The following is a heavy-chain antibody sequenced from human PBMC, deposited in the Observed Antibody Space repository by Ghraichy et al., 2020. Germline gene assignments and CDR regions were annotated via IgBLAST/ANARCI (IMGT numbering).Heavy chain of an antibody. CDR3: AGASTVVRFYYYGGMDV. V-gene: IGHV3-48*02. CDR1: GFTFSSYS. D-gene: IGHD4-23*01. J-gene: IGHJ6*02. CDR2: ISSSSRTK. Sequence: LSLTCVGSGFTFSSYSMNWVRQSPGKGLEWVAYISSSSRTKFYADSVKGRFTISRDNAQKSLYLQMNSLTDEDTAEYYCAGASTVVRFYYYGGMDVWGQGTTVTVSS.